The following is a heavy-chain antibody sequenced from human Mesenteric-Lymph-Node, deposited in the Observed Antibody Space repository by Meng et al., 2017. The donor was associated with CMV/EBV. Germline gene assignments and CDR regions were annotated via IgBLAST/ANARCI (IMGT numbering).Heavy chain of an antibody. V-gene: IGHV1-18*01. CDR1: GYTFTSFG. CDR3: AREGQPLRIPGTTWPPFDY. Sequence: ASVKVSCKASGYTFTSFGISWVRQAPGQGLEWLGWISTYNGNTNYAQKLQGRVTMTTDTSTSTAYRELRSLISDDTAVYYCAREGQPLRIPGTTWPPFDYWGQGTLVTVSS. D-gene: IGHD1-14*01. CDR2: ISTYNGNT. J-gene: IGHJ4*02.